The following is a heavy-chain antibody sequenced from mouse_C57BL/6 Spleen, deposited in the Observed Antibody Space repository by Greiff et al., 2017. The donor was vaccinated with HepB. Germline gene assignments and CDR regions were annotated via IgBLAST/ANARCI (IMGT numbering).Heavy chain of an antibody. CDR2: INPNNGGT. J-gene: IGHJ3*01. V-gene: IGHV1-18*01. Sequence: EVQLVGSGPELVKPGASVKIPCKASGYTFTDYNMDWVKQSHGKSLEWIGDINPNNGGTIYNQKFKGKATLTVDKSSSTAYMELRSLTSEDTAVYYCARKGAIYYGYDPFAYWGQGTLVTVSA. CDR1: GYTFTDYN. D-gene: IGHD2-2*01. CDR3: ARKGAIYYGYDPFAY.